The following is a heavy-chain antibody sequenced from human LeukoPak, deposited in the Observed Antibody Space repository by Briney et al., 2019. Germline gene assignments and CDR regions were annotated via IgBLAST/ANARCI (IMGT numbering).Heavy chain of an antibody. D-gene: IGHD4-17*01. CDR2: IIPIFGTA. CDR3: AREGYGDPVDY. CDR1: GGTFSSYA. V-gene: IGHV1-69*05. Sequence: SVKVSCKASGGTFSSYAISWVRQAPGQGLEWMGRIIPIFGTANYAQKFQGRVTITTDESTSTAYMELSSLRSEDTAVCYCAREGYGDPVDYWGQGTLVTVSS. J-gene: IGHJ4*02.